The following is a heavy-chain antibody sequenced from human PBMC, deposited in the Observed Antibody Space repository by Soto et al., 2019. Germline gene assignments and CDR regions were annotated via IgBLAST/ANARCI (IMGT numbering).Heavy chain of an antibody. D-gene: IGHD1-26*01. V-gene: IGHV3-30-3*01. CDR1: EFTFTSYA. CDR2: ISYDGNNK. Sequence: QVQLVESGGGVVQPGTSLRLSCAASEFTFTSYAMHWVRQAPGKGLEWVAVISYDGNNKKYADSVKGRFTISRDNSKNALYLQMNSLRAEDTSVYYCAREVWEHTPRGDYYYYGVDVWGQGTTVTVSS. J-gene: IGHJ6*02. CDR3: AREVWEHTPRGDYYYYGVDV.